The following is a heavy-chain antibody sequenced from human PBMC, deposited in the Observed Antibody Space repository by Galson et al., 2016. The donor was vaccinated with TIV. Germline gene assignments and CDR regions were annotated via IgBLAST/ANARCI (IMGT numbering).Heavy chain of an antibody. CDR2: TSYWSNWYN. CDR3: ARDRGSRDYMDV. V-gene: IGHV6-1*01. J-gene: IGHJ6*03. D-gene: IGHD6-25*01. CDR1: GDSVSSTLAS. Sequence: CAISGDSVSSTLASWNWIRQSPSRGLEWLGRTSYWSNWYNDYATSVKSRITISPDTSKNEVSLHLKSVTPEDSAVYYCARDRGSRDYMDVWGIGTTVIVS.